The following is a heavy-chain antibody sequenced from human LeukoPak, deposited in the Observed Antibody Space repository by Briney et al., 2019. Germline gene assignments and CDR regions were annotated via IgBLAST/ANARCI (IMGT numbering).Heavy chain of an antibody. CDR2: INHSGST. D-gene: IGHD3-10*01. V-gene: IGHV4-34*01. Sequence: SETLSLTCAVYGGSFSGYYWSWIRQPPGKGLEWIGEINHSGSTNYNPSLKSRVTISVDTSKNQFSLKLSSVTAEDTAVYYCARYVISSGSPFDIWGQGTMVTVSS. CDR3: ARYVISSGSPFDI. CDR1: GGSFSGYY. J-gene: IGHJ3*02.